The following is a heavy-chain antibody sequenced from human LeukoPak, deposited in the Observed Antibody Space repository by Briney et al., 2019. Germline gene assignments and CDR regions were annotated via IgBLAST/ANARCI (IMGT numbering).Heavy chain of an antibody. CDR2: ISAYNGNT. J-gene: IGHJ4*02. Sequence: GASVKVSCKASGYTFTIYGISRVRQAPGQGLEWVGWISAYNGNTNYAQKLQGRVTMTTDTSTCTAYMELRSLRSDDTAVYYCARGLIRFLEWDGQYYFDYWGQGTLVTVSS. CDR3: ARGLIRFLEWDGQYYFDY. V-gene: IGHV1-18*01. D-gene: IGHD3-3*01. CDR1: GYTFTIYG.